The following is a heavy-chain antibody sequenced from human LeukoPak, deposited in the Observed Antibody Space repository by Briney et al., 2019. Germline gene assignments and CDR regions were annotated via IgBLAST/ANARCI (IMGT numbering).Heavy chain of an antibody. J-gene: IGHJ4*02. CDR2: INPNSGGT. CDR3: ARARTVAGPLPGY. Sequence: GASVKVSCKASTYTFIDYYMHWVRQAPGQGLEWMGWINPNSGGTQYAQKFQGRVTMTRDTSFTTAYMELRSLRPDDTALYYCARARTVAGPLPGYWGQGTLVTVSS. D-gene: IGHD6-19*01. V-gene: IGHV1-2*02. CDR1: TYTFIDYY.